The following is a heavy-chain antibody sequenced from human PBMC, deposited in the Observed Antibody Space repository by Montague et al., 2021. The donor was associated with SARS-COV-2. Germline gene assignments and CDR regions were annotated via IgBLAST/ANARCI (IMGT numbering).Heavy chain of an antibody. V-gene: IGHV6-1*01. CDR3: ARGIEAAGSYDY. CDR1: GDSVSSNSAT. D-gene: IGHD6-13*01. Sequence: CAISGDSVSSNSATWNWNRQFPSRGLEWLGRTYYRSMWKSDYARSVKSRIAINPDTSKNQFSLQLSSVTPEDTALYYCARGIEAAGSYDYWGQGTLVTVSS. J-gene: IGHJ4*02. CDR2: TYYRSMWKS.